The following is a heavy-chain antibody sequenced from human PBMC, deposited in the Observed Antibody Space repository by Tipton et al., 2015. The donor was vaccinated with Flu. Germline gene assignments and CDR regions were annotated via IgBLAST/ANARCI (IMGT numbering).Heavy chain of an antibody. Sequence: TLSLTCTVSGGSINRSHYYWAWIRQPPGKGLEWIGSIYYSGNTYYNPSLKSRVSISIDTSRKQFSLKLSSVTAADTAVYYCARGYHGSGNYSPVGIDSWGQGTLVTVSS. CDR3: ARGYHGSGNYSPVGIDS. CDR2: IYYSGNT. J-gene: IGHJ4*02. V-gene: IGHV4-39*07. D-gene: IGHD3-10*01. CDR1: GGSINRSHYY.